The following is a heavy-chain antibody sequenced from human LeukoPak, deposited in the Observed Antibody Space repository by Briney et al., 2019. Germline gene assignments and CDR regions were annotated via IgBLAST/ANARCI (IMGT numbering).Heavy chain of an antibody. CDR1: GFTFSSYS. Sequence: GSLRLSCAASGFTFSSYSMNWVRQAPGKGLEWVSSISSSSSYIYYADSVKGRFTISRDNAKNSLYLQMNSLRAEDTAVYYCARDWDCSSTSCPFDYWGQGTLVTVSS. D-gene: IGHD2-2*01. CDR2: ISSSSSYI. J-gene: IGHJ4*02. CDR3: ARDWDCSSTSCPFDY. V-gene: IGHV3-21*01.